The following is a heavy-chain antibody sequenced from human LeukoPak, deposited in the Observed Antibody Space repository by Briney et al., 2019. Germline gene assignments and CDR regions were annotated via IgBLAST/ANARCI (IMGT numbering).Heavy chain of an antibody. D-gene: IGHD3-22*01. Sequence: GGSLRLSCAASGFTFSSYAMSWVRQAPGKGLEWVSAISGSGGSTYYADSVKGRLTISRDNSKNTLYLQMNSLRAEDTAVYYCARRGYYYDSSGDAFDIWGQGTMVTVSS. J-gene: IGHJ3*02. CDR1: GFTFSSYA. CDR3: ARRGYYYDSSGDAFDI. V-gene: IGHV3-23*01. CDR2: ISGSGGST.